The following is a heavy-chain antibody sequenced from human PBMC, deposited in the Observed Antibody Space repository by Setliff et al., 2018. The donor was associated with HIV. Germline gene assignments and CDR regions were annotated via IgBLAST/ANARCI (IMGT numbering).Heavy chain of an antibody. CDR3: AKDAGYCSGESCYFYMDV. D-gene: IGHD2-8*02. CDR2: LRQDVNKD. V-gene: IGHV3-30*02. CDR1: GFTFTNYW. J-gene: IGHJ6*03. Sequence: GGSLRLSCAASGFTFTNYWMHWVRRAPGKGLEWLTLLRQDVNKDYYGDSVKGRFTITRDNSKKTLYLYMNNLRSEDTAVYYCAKDAGYCSGESCYFYMDVWGKGTTVTVSS.